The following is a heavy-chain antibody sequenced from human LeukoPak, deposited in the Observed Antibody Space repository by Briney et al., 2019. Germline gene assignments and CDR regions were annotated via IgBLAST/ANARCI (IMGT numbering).Heavy chain of an antibody. V-gene: IGHV3-23*01. CDR2: IFPSGGEI. J-gene: IGHJ4*02. D-gene: IGHD3-10*01. CDR1: GFTFSTFA. Sequence: GGSLRLSCAASGFTFSTFAMIWVRQPPGKGLEWVSSIFPSGGEIHYADSVRGRFTISRDNSKSTLSLQMHSLRAEDTAVYYCARAVSGSGSNWGQGTLVTVSS. CDR3: ARAVSGSGSN.